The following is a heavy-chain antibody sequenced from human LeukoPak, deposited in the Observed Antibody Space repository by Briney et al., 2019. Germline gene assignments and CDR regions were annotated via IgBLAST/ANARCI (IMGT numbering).Heavy chain of an antibody. V-gene: IGHV3-21*01. Sequence: PGGSLRLSCAASGFTFSSYSMNWVRQAPGKGLEWVSSISSSSSYIYYADSVKGRFTISRDNAKNSLYLQMNSLRAEDTAVYYCARDMIVIGIAAAGPGPVDYWGQGTLVTVSS. CDR3: ARDMIVIGIAAAGPGPVDY. D-gene: IGHD6-13*01. CDR2: ISSSSSYI. J-gene: IGHJ4*02. CDR1: GFTFSSYS.